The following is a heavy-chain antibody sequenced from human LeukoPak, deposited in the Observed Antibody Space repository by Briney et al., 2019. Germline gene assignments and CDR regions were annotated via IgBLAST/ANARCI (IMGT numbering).Heavy chain of an antibody. CDR2: ISNTGGST. CDR1: GFSFNTYA. Sequence: GGSLRLSCAASGFSFNTYAMSWVRQAPGKGLEWVSAISNTGGSTYYADSVKGRFTTSRDKSKNTLSLQMNSLRAEDTAVYYCAQQVGYCSSGSCYFTYWGQGTLVTVSS. V-gene: IGHV3-23*01. CDR3: AQQVGYCSSGSCYFTY. D-gene: IGHD2-15*01. J-gene: IGHJ1*01.